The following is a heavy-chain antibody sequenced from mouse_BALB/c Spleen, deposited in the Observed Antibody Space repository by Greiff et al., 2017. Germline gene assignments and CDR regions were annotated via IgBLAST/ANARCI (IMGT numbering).Heavy chain of an antibody. J-gene: IGHJ3*01. V-gene: IGHV14-3*02. Sequence: DVQLQESGAELVKPGASVKLSCTASGFNIKDTYMHWVKQRPEQGLEWIGRIDPANGNTKYDPKFQGKATITADTSSNTAYLQLSSLTSEDTAVYYCAPTMGWFAYWGQGTLVTVSA. D-gene: IGHD2-10*01. CDR2: IDPANGNT. CDR1: GFNIKDTY. CDR3: APTMGWFAY.